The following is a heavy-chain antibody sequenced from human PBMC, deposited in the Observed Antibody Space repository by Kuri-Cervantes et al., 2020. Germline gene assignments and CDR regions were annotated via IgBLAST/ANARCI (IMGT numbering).Heavy chain of an antibody. V-gene: IGHV4-38-2*01. D-gene: IGHD2-2*01. J-gene: IGHJ6*03. CDR1: GYSVTSGCY. CDR3: ARSRRGNCSGATCFDGTPYYYYYMDA. Sequence: SQTLSLTCAVSGYSVTSGCYWGWIRQPPGKGLEWIGSIYHSGSTYYNPSLKSRITISVDTSKNQFFLKLSSVTAADTAVYYCARSRRGNCSGATCFDGTPYYYYYMDAWGRGTTVTVSS. CDR2: IYHSGST.